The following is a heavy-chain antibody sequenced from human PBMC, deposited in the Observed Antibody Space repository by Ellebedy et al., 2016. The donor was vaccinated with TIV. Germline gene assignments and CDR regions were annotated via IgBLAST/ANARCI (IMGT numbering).Heavy chain of an antibody. J-gene: IGHJ3*01. CDR2: IWYDGSNA. CDR1: GFTFSGFG. CDR3: ARDTVQVPDGDVFDV. V-gene: IGHV3-33*01. D-gene: IGHD2-2*01. Sequence: GESLKISCAASGFTFSGFGIHWVRQAPGKGLEWVAIIWYDGSNAYYADSVKGRFTISRDNARNSLYLQMDSLRVDDTAIYYCARDTVQVPDGDVFDVWGQGTMVTVSS.